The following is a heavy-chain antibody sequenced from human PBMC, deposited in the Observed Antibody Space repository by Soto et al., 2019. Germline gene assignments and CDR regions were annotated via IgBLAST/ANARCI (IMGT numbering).Heavy chain of an antibody. CDR2: TYYRSKWYN. V-gene: IGHV6-1*01. Sequence: SQTLSLTCAISGDSVSSNSAAWNWIRQSPSRGLEWLGRTYYRSKWYNDYAVSVKSRITINPDTSKNQFSLQLNSVTPEDTALYYCARGVRSARFLEWLLFDYWGQGTLVTVSS. D-gene: IGHD3-3*01. J-gene: IGHJ4*02. CDR3: ARGVRSARFLEWLLFDY. CDR1: GDSVSSNSAA.